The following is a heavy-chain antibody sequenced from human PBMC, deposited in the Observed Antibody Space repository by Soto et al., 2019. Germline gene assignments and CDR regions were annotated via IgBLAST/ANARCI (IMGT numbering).Heavy chain of an antibody. CDR2: INTPSSVI. V-gene: IGHV3-21*06. J-gene: IGHJ6*02. CDR1: GFTFSSYT. D-gene: IGHD6-13*01. Sequence: LRLSCAASGFTFSSYTMNWVRQAPGKGLEWVSSINTPSSVINYADSVKGRFTISRDNAKNSLYLQMSSLRAEDTAVYYCATYKSNWFYYGMDVWGQGTTVTVSS. CDR3: ATYKSNWFYYGMDV.